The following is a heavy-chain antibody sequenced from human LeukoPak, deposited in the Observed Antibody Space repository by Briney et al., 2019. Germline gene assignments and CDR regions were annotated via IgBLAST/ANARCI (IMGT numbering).Heavy chain of an antibody. CDR2: ITTSGGNT. D-gene: IGHD3-10*01. V-gene: IGHV3-23*01. J-gene: IGHJ4*02. CDR1: GFTFSSHS. CDR3: AIDLPGVVWFGK. Sequence: PGGSLRLSCAASGFTFSSHSMTWVRQAPGKGLEWVSSITTSGGNTYYAESVKGRFTISKDNSKNTLSLQMSSLRVEDTAVYYCAIDLPGVVWFGKWGQGTLVSVSS.